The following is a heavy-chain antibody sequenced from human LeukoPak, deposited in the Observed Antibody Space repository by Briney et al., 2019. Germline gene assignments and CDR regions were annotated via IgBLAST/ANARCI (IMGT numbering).Heavy chain of an antibody. J-gene: IGHJ3*02. CDR2: ISYDGSNK. D-gene: IGHD2-2*03. CDR3: ARDPLDISRWTNAFDI. Sequence: SGGSLRLSCAASGFTFSSYGMHWVRQAPGKGLEWVAVISYDGSNKYYADSVKGRFTISRDNSKNTLYLEMNGLRSDDTAVYYCARDPLDISRWTNAFDIWGQGTMVTVSS. V-gene: IGHV3-30*03. CDR1: GFTFSSYG.